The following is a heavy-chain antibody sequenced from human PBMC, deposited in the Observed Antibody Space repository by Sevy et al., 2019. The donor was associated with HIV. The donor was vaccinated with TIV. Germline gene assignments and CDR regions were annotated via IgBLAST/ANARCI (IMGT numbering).Heavy chain of an antibody. CDR2: ISTSGVTI. Sequence: GGSLRRSCAASGFTFIDYYMSWIRQTPGKGLEWVSHISTSGVTIYYADSVKGRFTNSKDNAKNSLYLLMNSLRADDTAVYYFARWTNYYVSCGPSYFDYWGQGSLVTGSS. D-gene: IGHD3-10*02. CDR1: GFTFIDYY. CDR3: ARWTNYYVSCGPSYFDY. J-gene: IGHJ4*02. V-gene: IGHV3-11*01.